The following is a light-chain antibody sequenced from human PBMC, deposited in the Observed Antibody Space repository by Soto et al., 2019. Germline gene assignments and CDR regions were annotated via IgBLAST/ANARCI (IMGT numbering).Light chain of an antibody. CDR1: QSLSGNY. CDR3: KHYNTYPWT. Sequence: NVLTQSPGTLSLSPGQRATLSCRASQSLSGNYLAWYQQKPGQAHRLLIYDASSRATGVPDRFSGSGSGTDFTLTIRSLQPGDFATYYCKHYNTYPWTFGHGTKVDIK. V-gene: IGKV3-20*01. CDR2: DAS. J-gene: IGKJ1*01.